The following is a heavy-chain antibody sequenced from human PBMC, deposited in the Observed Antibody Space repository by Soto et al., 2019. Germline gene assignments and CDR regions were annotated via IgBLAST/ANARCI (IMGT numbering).Heavy chain of an antibody. Sequence: EVQLVESGGGLVQPGGSLRLSCAASEFTFSDHYTDWVRQAPGKGLEWVGRVRTEAKSYTTVYAASVKDRAAISRDDSKNFVYLKMNSLKAEDTAVYYCVRVGDYYDSRDYSLDVFDIWGQGTMVTVSS. CDR3: VRVGDYYDSRDYSLDVFDI. J-gene: IGHJ3*02. D-gene: IGHD3-22*01. V-gene: IGHV3-72*01. CDR1: EFTFSDHY. CDR2: VRTEAKSYTT.